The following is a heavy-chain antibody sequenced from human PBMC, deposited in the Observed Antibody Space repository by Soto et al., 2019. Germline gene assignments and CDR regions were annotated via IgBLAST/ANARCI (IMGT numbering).Heavy chain of an antibody. CDR3: ARDLGPDFWSGYYEVGPSRYYGMDV. CDR2: IIPIFGTA. V-gene: IGHV1-69*13. CDR1: GGSFSSYA. D-gene: IGHD3-3*01. J-gene: IGHJ6*02. Sequence: GASVKVSCKASGGSFSSYAISWVRQAPGQGLEWMGGIIPIFGTANYAQKFQGRVTITADESTSTAYMELSSLRSEDTAVYYCARDLGPDFWSGYYEVGPSRYYGMDVWGQGTTVTVSS.